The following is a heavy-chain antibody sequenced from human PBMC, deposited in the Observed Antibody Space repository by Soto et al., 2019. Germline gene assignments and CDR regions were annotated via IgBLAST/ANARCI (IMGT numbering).Heavy chain of an antibody. CDR1: GYIFVNYG. V-gene: IGHV1-18*01. D-gene: IGHD5-12*01. Sequence: QVQLVQSGDEVRKPGSSVKVSCKASGYIFVNYGIAWVRQAPGQGLEWMGWISPYSGNTHYASKVQGRLTITTDTSTSTAYMDLGGLTADETAVYYCAMVDNFVAPSPQDVWGQGTPVTVSS. CDR3: AMVDNFVAPSPQDV. CDR2: ISPYSGNT. J-gene: IGHJ6*02.